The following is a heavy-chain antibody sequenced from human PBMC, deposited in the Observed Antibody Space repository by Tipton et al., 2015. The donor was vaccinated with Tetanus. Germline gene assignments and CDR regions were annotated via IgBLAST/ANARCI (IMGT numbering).Heavy chain of an antibody. D-gene: IGHD6-13*01. Sequence: SLRLSCAASGFDFRSDWMTWVRQAPGKGLEWVANIKQDGNEKYHMDSVKGRFTISRDNGKNLLYLEMNSLRVEDTAVYYCARDPGIASAGLWFNPWGQGTLVTVSS. CDR3: ARDPGIASAGLWFNP. J-gene: IGHJ5*02. V-gene: IGHV3-7*03. CDR2: IKQDGNEK. CDR1: GFDFRSDW.